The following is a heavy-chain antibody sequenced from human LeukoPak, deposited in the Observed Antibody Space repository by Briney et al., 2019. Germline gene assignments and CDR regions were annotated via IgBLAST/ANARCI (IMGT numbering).Heavy chain of an antibody. J-gene: IGHJ4*02. D-gene: IGHD3-10*01. CDR1: GFTFTNSA. Sequence: GGSLRLSCAASGFTFTNSAMTWVRQAPGKGLEWVAATVGIGPDTYHADSVKGRFTTSRDNSKNILYLQMNSLRVEDTAVYYCAKLFESGTYNNFFHYWGQGTLVTVSS. V-gene: IGHV3-23*01. CDR3: AKLFESGTYNNFFHY. CDR2: TVGIGPDT.